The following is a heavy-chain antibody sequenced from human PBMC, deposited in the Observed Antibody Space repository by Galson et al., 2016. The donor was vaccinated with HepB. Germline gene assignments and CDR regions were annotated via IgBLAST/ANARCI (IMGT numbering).Heavy chain of an antibody. D-gene: IGHD2-8*01. V-gene: IGHV1-46*01. CDR3: ARAIMTPSDNWFDP. J-gene: IGHJ5*02. CDR2: INPLSGGT. CDR1: GYTFINYY. Sequence: SVKVSCTASGYTFINYYIHWVRQAPGQGLEWMGIINPLSGGTDYAQRFQGRVTMTRDTSTSTVSMELNSLRSEDTAVYYCARAIMTPSDNWFDPWGQGSLVTVSS.